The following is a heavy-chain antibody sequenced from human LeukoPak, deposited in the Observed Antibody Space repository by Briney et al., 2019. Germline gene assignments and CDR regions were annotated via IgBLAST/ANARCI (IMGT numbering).Heavy chain of an antibody. Sequence: SETLSLTCTVSGGSISSYYWSWIRQPPGKGLEWIGYIYYSGSTNYNPSLKSRVTISVDKSKNQFSLKLSSVTAADTAVYYCARVSNYDILTGYQGDYWGQGTLVTVSS. V-gene: IGHV4-59*12. CDR2: IYYSGST. CDR3: ARVSNYDILTGYQGDY. J-gene: IGHJ4*02. D-gene: IGHD3-9*01. CDR1: GGSISSYY.